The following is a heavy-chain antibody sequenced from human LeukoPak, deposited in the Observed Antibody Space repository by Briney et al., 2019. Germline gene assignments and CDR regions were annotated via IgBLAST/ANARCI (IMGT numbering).Heavy chain of an antibody. J-gene: IGHJ6*03. CDR2: IYYSGST. V-gene: IGHV4-39*01. CDR3: ARVGGYSSSWIQYYYYYYMDV. CDR1: GSSISSSSWY. Sequence: SETLSHTCTVSGSSISSSSWYWGWIRQPPGKGLEWIGSIYYSGSTYYNPSLKSRVTISVDTSKNQFSLKLSSVTAADTAVYYCARVGGYSSSWIQYYYYYYMDVWGKGTTVTISS. D-gene: IGHD6-13*01.